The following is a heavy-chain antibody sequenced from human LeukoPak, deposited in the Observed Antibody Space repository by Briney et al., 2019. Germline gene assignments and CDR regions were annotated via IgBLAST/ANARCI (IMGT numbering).Heavy chain of an antibody. V-gene: IGHV3-23*01. CDR1: GFTFSSYA. CDR2: ISGSGGST. CDR3: AKDPITGTAGHWFDP. D-gene: IGHD1/OR15-1a*01. Sequence: PGGSLRLSCAASGFTFSSYAMSWVRQAPGKGLEWVSAISGSGGSTCYADSVKGRFTISRDNFKNTLYLQMNSLRAEDTAVYYCAKDPITGTAGHWFDPWGQGTLVTVSS. J-gene: IGHJ5*02.